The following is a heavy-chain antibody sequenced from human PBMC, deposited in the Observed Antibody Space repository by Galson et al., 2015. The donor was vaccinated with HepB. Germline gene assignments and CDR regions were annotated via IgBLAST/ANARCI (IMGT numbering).Heavy chain of an antibody. CDR3: ARDLGPMWGFLRLPFDS. V-gene: IGHV7-4-1*02. Sequence: SVKVSCKASGNSFNYYAINWVRQAPGQGLEWMGWINTNNGNPTYAQDFAGRFVFSLDTSVSTTFLQISGPKTEDTAVYYCARDLGPMWGFLRLPFDSWGQGALVTVSS. CDR2: INTNNGNP. D-gene: IGHD2-21*01. CDR1: GNSFNYYA. J-gene: IGHJ4*02.